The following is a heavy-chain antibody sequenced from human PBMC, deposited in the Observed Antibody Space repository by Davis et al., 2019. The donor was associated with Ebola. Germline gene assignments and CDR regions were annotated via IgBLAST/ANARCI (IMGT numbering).Heavy chain of an antibody. CDR2: IIPILGIA. J-gene: IGHJ5*02. D-gene: IGHD6-13*01. Sequence: SVKVSCKASGGTFSSYAISWVRQAPGQGLEWMGRIIPILGIANYAQKFQGRVTITADKSTSTAYMELSSLRSEDTAVYYCARGRAARYSSSCPFDPWGQGTLVTVSS. CDR1: GGTFSSYA. V-gene: IGHV1-69*04. CDR3: ARGRAARYSSSCPFDP.